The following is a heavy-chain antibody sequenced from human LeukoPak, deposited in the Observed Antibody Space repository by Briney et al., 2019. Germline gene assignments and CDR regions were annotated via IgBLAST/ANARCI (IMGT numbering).Heavy chain of an antibody. J-gene: IGHJ4*02. CDR2: IPYDGSDK. CDR1: GFTFSAFG. D-gene: IGHD3-22*01. Sequence: GGSLRLSCAASGFTFSAFGMHWVRQAPGKGLEWVTFIPYDGSDKYYADSVKGRFTISRDNSKNTLYLQMNSLRAEDTAVYYCAKVTMIVVVIANFDYWGQGTLVTVSS. CDR3: AKVTMIVVVIANFDY. V-gene: IGHV3-30*02.